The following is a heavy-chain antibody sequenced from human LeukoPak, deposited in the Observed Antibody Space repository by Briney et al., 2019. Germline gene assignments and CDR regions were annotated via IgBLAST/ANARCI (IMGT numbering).Heavy chain of an antibody. Sequence: GESLKISCKGSGYSFTSYWIGWVRQMPGKGLEWVGIIYPGDSDTRYSPSFQGQVTISADKSISTAYLQWSSLKASDTAMYYCARLEGGIAVAGPSPNFDYWGQGTLVTVSS. CDR1: GYSFTSYW. V-gene: IGHV5-51*01. CDR2: IYPGDSDT. J-gene: IGHJ4*02. CDR3: ARLEGGIAVAGPSPNFDY. D-gene: IGHD6-19*01.